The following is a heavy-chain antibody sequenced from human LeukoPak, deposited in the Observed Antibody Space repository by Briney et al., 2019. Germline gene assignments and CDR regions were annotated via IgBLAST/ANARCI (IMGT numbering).Heavy chain of an antibody. CDR2: IRYDGSNQ. CDR3: ARLRGDGYYYLDC. CDR1: GFTFSRYG. Sequence: PGGSLRLSCVASGFTFSRYGMHWVRQAPGKGPEWVAFIRYDGSNQYYADFVKGRFTISRDNSKNTLYLQMNSLRAEDTAVYYCARLRGDGYYYLDCWGQGTLVTVSS. J-gene: IGHJ4*02. V-gene: IGHV3-30*02. D-gene: IGHD5-24*01.